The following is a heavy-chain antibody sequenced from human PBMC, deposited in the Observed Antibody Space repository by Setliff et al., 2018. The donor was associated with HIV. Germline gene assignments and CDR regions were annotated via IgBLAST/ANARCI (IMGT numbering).Heavy chain of an antibody. D-gene: IGHD3-3*01. Sequence: SETLSLTCAVSGYSITSVYYWGWIRQPPGKGLEWIGSIYHSGSTYYNPSLKSRVSILVDISKNQFSLKLSSVTAADTAVYYCARLHIRFRSQDWAAVDVWGQGTTVTVSS. V-gene: IGHV4-38-2*01. J-gene: IGHJ6*02. CDR2: IYHSGST. CDR1: GYSITSVYY. CDR3: ARLHIRFRSQDWAAVDV.